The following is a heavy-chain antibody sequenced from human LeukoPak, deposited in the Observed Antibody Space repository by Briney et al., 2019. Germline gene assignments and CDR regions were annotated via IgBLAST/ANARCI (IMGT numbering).Heavy chain of an antibody. Sequence: SQTLSLTCAISRDSVSSNSAAWKSIRQSPSRGLECQGMTYYRSKWYNDYAVSVKSRITINPDTSKNQFSLQLNSVTPEDTAVYYCARDGYSSSWYLDYWGQGTLVTVSS. D-gene: IGHD6-13*01. J-gene: IGHJ4*02. CDR3: ARDGYSSSWYLDY. CDR2: TYYRSKWYN. V-gene: IGHV6-1*01. CDR1: RDSVSSNSAA.